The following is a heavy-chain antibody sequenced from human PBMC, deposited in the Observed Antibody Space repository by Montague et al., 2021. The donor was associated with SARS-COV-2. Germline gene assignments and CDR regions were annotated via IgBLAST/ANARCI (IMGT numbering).Heavy chain of an antibody. J-gene: IGHJ6*02. CDR3: TRDGSLGSGQWLADALGPYNYYYGMDV. Sequence: SLRLSCAASGFTFSSYSMNWVRQAPGKGLEWVSSISSSSSYIYYADSVKGRFTISRDNAKNSLYLQMNSLGAEDTAVYYFTRDGSLGSGQWLADALGPYNYYYGMDVWGQGTPVTVSS. CDR1: GFTFSSYS. V-gene: IGHV3-21*01. CDR2: ISSSSSYI. D-gene: IGHD6-19*01.